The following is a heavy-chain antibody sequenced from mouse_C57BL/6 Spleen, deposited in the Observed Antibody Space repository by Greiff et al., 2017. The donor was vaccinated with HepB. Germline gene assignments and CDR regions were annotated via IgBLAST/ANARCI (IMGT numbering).Heavy chain of an antibody. D-gene: IGHD1-1*01. CDR1: GYTFTDYE. J-gene: IGHJ3*01. CDR2: IDPETGGT. V-gene: IGHV1-15*01. Sequence: QVQLQHPGAELVRPGASVTLSCKASGYTFTDYEMHWVKQTPVHGLEWIGAIDPETGGTAYNQKFKGKAILTADKSSSTAYMELRSLTSEDSAVYYCTPTITTVPAWFAYWGQGTLVTVSA. CDR3: TPTITTVPAWFAY.